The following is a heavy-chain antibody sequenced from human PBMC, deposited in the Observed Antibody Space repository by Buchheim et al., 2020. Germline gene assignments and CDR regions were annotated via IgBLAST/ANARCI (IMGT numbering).Heavy chain of an antibody. CDR1: GFTFSSYA. Sequence: QVQLVESGGGVVQPGRSLRLSCAASGFTFSSYAMHWVRQAPGKGLEWVAVISYDGSNKYYAASVKGRFTISRDNSKNTLYLQMNSLRAEDTAVYYCARGGDMRYIAAPLYYFDYWGQGTL. V-gene: IGHV3-30*04. CDR2: ISYDGSNK. J-gene: IGHJ4*02. D-gene: IGHD6-6*01. CDR3: ARGGDMRYIAAPLYYFDY.